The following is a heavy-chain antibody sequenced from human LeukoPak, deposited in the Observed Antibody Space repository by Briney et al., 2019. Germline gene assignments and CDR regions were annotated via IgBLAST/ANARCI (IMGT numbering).Heavy chain of an antibody. V-gene: IGHV3-21*04. CDR2: VSSTGTYI. J-gene: IGHJ4*02. CDR1: GFTFSGYT. D-gene: IGHD6-13*01. CDR3: AAMSTQLGYFDY. Sequence: KPGGSLRLSCAASGFTFSGYTMTWVRQAPGKGLEWVSSVSSTGTYIYYAASQKGRFTISRDNAKNSLYLQMNSLRAEDTALYYCAAMSTQLGYFDYWGQGTLVTVSS.